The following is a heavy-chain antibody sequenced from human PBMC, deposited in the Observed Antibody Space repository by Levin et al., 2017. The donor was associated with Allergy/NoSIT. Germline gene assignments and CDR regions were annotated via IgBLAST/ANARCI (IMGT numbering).Heavy chain of an antibody. V-gene: IGHV1-46*01. CDR1: GYSFINHY. D-gene: IGHD1-14*01. Sequence: GESLKISCKASGYSFINHYLHWVRQAPGQGLEWVGIVNPNTGTTSYAQKFQGRVTMTRDTSTSTVYMELSSLRSEDTAVYYCARDGRQDAGGWTTLEGTTYYFRHWGQGTLVTVSS. CDR3: ARDGRQDAGGWTTLEGTTYYFRH. CDR2: VNPNTGTT. J-gene: IGHJ4*02.